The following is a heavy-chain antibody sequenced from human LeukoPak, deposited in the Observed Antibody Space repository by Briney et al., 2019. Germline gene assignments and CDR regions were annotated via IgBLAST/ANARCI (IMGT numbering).Heavy chain of an antibody. CDR1: GVSISSGSYY. CDR2: IYTSGST. D-gene: IGHD3-16*01. V-gene: IGHV4-61*02. CDR3: ARWGNDYGDY. Sequence: SETLSLTCTVSGVSISSGSYYWSWIRQPAGKGLEWIGRIYTSGSTNYNPSLKSRVTISVDTSKNQFSLKLSSVTAADTAVYYCARWGNDYGDYWGQGTLVTVSS. J-gene: IGHJ4*02.